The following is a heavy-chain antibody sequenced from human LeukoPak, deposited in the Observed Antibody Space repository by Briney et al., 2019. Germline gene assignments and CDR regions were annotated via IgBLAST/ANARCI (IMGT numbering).Heavy chain of an antibody. V-gene: IGHV4-59*01. J-gene: IGHJ4*02. CDR2: IYYSGST. Sequence: SETLSLTCTVSGGSISSYYWSWIRQPPGKGLEWIGYIYYSGSTNYNPSLKSRVTISVDTSKNQFSLKLSSVTAADTAVYYCARAHSIAVAADTLDYWGQGTLVTVSS. CDR1: GGSISSYY. D-gene: IGHD6-19*01. CDR3: ARAHSIAVAADTLDY.